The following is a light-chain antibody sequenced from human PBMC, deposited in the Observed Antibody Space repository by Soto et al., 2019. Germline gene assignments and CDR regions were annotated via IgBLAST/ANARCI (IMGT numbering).Light chain of an antibody. J-gene: IGLJ2*01. CDR1: SSDVGVYSF. CDR3: CSYAATSVI. Sequence: QSALTQPRSVSGSPGQSVTISCTGTSSDVGVYSFVSWYQQQPGKAPKLIIYDVSQRPSGVPDRFSGSRSGNTASLTISGLQAVDEADYYCCSYAATSVIFGGGTQLTVL. V-gene: IGLV2-11*01. CDR2: DVS.